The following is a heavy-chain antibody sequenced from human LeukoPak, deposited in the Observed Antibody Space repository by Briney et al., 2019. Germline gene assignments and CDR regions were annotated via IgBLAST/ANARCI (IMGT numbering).Heavy chain of an antibody. D-gene: IGHD1-26*01. J-gene: IGHJ4*02. V-gene: IGHV3-48*02. Sequence: GGSLRLSCAASGFTFSTYSMNWVSQAPGKGLEWISYISGSSNNIYYADSVKGRFTISRDNAKNSLCLQMNSLRDEDTAVYYCARDPVEWEQLLDYWGQGTLVTVSS. CDR1: GFTFSTYS. CDR3: ARDPVEWEQLLDY. CDR2: ISGSSNNI.